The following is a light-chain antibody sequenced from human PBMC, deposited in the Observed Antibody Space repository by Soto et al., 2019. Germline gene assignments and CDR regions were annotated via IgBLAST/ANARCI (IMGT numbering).Light chain of an antibody. Sequence: DIQITQSPSTLSASVGDRVTITCRASQTIINWLAWYQQKPGKAPKLLISDASTLESGVPSRLGGSGSGTEFTLSISSLQPDDFATYYCQQCYWHWTFGQGTKVDI. CDR2: DAS. V-gene: IGKV1-5*01. CDR1: QTIINW. CDR3: QQCYWHWT. J-gene: IGKJ1*01.